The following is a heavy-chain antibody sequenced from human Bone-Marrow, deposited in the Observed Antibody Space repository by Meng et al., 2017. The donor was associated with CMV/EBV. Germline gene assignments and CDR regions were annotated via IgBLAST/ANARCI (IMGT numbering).Heavy chain of an antibody. CDR3: ARDLY. J-gene: IGHJ4*02. V-gene: IGHV3-30-3*01. Sequence: GGSLRLSCAASGFTFSSYAMHWVRQAPGKGLEWVAVISYDGSNKDSADSVKGRFTISRENPKNTLYLQMNSLRAEDTAVDYCARDLYWGQGTRVTVSS. CDR1: GFTFSSYA. CDR2: ISYDGSNK.